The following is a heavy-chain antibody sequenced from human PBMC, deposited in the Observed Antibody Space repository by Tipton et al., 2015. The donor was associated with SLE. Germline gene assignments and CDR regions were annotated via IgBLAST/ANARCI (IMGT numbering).Heavy chain of an antibody. J-gene: IGHJ4*02. D-gene: IGHD3-22*01. V-gene: IGHV4-34*01. CDR1: GGSFSDFY. Sequence: TLSLTCAIFGGSFSDFYWSWIRQPPGKGLEWIGYIYHSGSTYYNPSLKSRVTISVDRSKNQFSLKLSSVTAADTAVYYCARITYYYDSSGYYVFDYWGQGTLVTVSS. CDR3: ARITYYYDSSGYYVFDY. CDR2: IYHSGST.